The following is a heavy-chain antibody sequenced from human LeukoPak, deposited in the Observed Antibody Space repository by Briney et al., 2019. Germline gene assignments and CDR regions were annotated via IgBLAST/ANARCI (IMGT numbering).Heavy chain of an antibody. D-gene: IGHD1-26*01. CDR3: ARVSSTELLDY. Sequence: GGSLRLSCAASRFTFSSYAMSWVRQAPGKGLEWVANIKQDGSEKYYVDSVKGRFTISRDNAKNSLYLQMNSLRAEDTAVYYCARVSSTELLDYWGQGTLVTVSS. CDR1: RFTFSSYA. CDR2: IKQDGSEK. V-gene: IGHV3-7*01. J-gene: IGHJ4*02.